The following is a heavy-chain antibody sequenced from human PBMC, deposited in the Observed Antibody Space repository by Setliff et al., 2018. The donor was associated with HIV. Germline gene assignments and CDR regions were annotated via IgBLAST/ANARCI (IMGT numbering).Heavy chain of an antibody. CDR3: ARAGVGGYSGYDRDYYYYMDV. Sequence: VKVSCKASGDTFNSYAISWVRQAPGQGLEWMGGVIPIFGTANYAQKFQGRVTITADESTSTAYMELSSLRSEDTAVYYCARAGVGGYSGYDRDYYYYMDVWGKGTTVTVSS. CDR2: VIPIFGTA. D-gene: IGHD5-12*01. CDR1: GDTFNSYA. V-gene: IGHV1-69*01. J-gene: IGHJ6*03.